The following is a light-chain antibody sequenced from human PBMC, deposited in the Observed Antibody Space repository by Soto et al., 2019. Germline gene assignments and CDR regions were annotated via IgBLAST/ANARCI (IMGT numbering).Light chain of an antibody. CDR1: QSISSW. CDR3: QQYNSYVYT. J-gene: IGKJ2*01. Sequence: DIQMTQSPSTLSASVGDRVTITCRASQSISSWLAWYQLKPGKAPKLLIYDASSLESGVPSRFSGGGSGTEFTLTISSLQPDDFATYYCQQYNSYVYTFGQGTKVDIK. CDR2: DAS. V-gene: IGKV1-5*01.